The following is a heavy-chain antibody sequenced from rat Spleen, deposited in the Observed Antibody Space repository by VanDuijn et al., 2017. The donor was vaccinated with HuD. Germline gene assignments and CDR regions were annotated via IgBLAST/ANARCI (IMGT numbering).Heavy chain of an antibody. J-gene: IGHJ3*01. CDR2: ISPSGGST. Sequence: EVQLVESGGGLVQPGRSLKLSCAASGFTFSNYGMHWIRQAPTKGLEWVASISPSGGSTYYPDSVKGRFTISRDNAKSTLYLQMDSLRSEDTATYYCATSLTTVVTWWFAYWGQGTLVTVSS. CDR3: ATSLTTVVTWWFAY. D-gene: IGHD1-1*01. CDR1: GFTFSNYG. V-gene: IGHV5-19*01.